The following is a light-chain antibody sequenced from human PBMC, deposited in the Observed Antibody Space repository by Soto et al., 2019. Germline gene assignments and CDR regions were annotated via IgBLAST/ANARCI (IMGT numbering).Light chain of an antibody. CDR2: GAS. CDR3: QQYNNWPRT. V-gene: IGKV3-15*01. CDR1: QTVISN. Sequence: ESVLAQSPDTLSLSPGEGATLSCRSSQTVISNYLAWYQQKPGQAPRLLIYGASTRATGIPARFSGSGSGTEFTLTISSLQSEDFAVYYCQQYNNWPRTFGQGTKVDIK. J-gene: IGKJ1*01.